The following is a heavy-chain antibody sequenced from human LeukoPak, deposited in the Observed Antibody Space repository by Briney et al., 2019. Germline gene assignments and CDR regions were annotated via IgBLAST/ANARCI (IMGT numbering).Heavy chain of an antibody. J-gene: IGHJ4*02. D-gene: IGHD2-15*01. CDR3: ARVLRAAEYVDY. CDR1: GFTFSSYA. Sequence: GRSLRLSCAASGFTFSSYAMHWVRQAPGKGLEWVAVISYDGSNKYYADSVKGRFTISRDNSKNTLYLQMNSLRSEDTAVYYCARVLRAAEYVDYWGQGTLVTVSS. V-gene: IGHV3-30*01. CDR2: ISYDGSNK.